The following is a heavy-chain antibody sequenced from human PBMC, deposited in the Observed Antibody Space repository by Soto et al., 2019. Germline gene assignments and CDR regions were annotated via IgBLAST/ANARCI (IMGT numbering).Heavy chain of an antibody. V-gene: IGHV3-73*02. CDR1: GFTFSGSA. D-gene: IGHD4-4*01. CDR3: SRLPDTTAGMDV. Sequence: EVQLVESGGGLVQPGGSLTLSCAASGFTFSGSAMHWVRQASGKGLEWVGRIKSKANSYATAYTASVKGRFTISRDDSKNTAYLRMNSLKTEDTAVYYCSRLPDTTAGMDVWGQGTTVTVSS. J-gene: IGHJ6*02. CDR2: IKSKANSYAT.